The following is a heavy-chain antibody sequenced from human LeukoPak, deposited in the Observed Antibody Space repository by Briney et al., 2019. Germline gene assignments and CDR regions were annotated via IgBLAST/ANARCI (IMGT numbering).Heavy chain of an antibody. CDR1: GGSISSGGYY. Sequence: PSQTLSLTCTVSGGSISSGGYYWSWIRQPPGKGLEWIGYIYHSGSTYYNPSLKSRVTISVDRSKNQFSLKLSSVTAADTAVYYCARNTGTTSLDYWGQGTLVTVS. CDR2: IYHSGST. J-gene: IGHJ4*02. V-gene: IGHV4-30-2*01. D-gene: IGHD1-7*01. CDR3: ARNTGTTSLDY.